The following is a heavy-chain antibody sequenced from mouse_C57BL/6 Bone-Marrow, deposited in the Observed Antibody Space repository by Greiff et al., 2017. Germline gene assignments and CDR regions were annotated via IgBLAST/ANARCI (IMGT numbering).Heavy chain of an antibody. J-gene: IGHJ2*01. CDR1: GFSFNTYA. CDR2: IRSKSNNYAT. CDR3: VRHADYDDGAYYFDY. D-gene: IGHD2-4*01. Sequence: EVKLVESGGGLVQPKGSLKLSCAASGFSFNTYAMNWVRQAPGKGLEWVARIRSKSNNYATYYADSVKDRFTISRDDSESMLYLQMNNLKTEDTAMYYCVRHADYDDGAYYFDYWGQGTTLTVSS. V-gene: IGHV10-1*01.